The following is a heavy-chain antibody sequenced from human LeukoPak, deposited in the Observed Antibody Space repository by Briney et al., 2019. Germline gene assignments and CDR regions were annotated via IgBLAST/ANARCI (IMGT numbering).Heavy chain of an antibody. D-gene: IGHD5-24*01. CDR3: ARGGDGYNYFFYYYYYMDV. V-gene: IGHV3-21*01. CDR1: GFTFSSYS. J-gene: IGHJ6*03. Sequence: GGSLRLSCAASGFTFSSYSMNWVRQAPGKGLEWVSSISSSSSYIYYADSVKGRFTISRDNAKNSLYLQMNSLRAEDTAVYYCARGGDGYNYFFYYYYYMDVWGKGTTVTVSS. CDR2: ISSSSSYI.